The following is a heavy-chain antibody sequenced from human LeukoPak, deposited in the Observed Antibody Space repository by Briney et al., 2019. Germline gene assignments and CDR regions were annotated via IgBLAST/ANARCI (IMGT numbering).Heavy chain of an antibody. CDR2: IIPILGTA. CDR1: GGTFSSYA. Sequence: GASVKVSCKASGGTFSSYAISWVRQAPGQGLEWMGGIIPILGTANYAQKFQGRVTITTDESTSTAYMELSSLRSEDTAVYYCARDQPTYYYDSSGYYRGYYFDYWGQGTLVTVSS. J-gene: IGHJ4*02. V-gene: IGHV1-69*05. CDR3: ARDQPTYYYDSSGYYRGYYFDY. D-gene: IGHD3-22*01.